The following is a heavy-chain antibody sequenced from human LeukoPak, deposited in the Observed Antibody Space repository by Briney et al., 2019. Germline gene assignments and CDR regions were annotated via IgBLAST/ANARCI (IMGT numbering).Heavy chain of an antibody. D-gene: IGHD3-22*01. Sequence: GGSLTLSCEDSGFTFRSYEMNWVRQAPGKGLEWVSVIYSGGSRYYADSVKGRFTISRDNSKNALYLQMNSLRAEDTAVYYCAGLPAYYYDTSGFYFDYWGQGTLVTVSS. V-gene: IGHV3-66*04. CDR2: IYSGGSR. CDR3: AGLPAYYYDTSGFYFDY. CDR1: GFTFRSYE. J-gene: IGHJ4*02.